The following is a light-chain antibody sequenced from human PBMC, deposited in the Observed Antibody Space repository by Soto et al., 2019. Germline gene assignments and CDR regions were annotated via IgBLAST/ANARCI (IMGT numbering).Light chain of an antibody. CDR2: DAS. J-gene: IGKJ5*01. V-gene: IGKV3-11*01. CDR1: QSVGGH. CDR3: QQRHIWPPSIT. Sequence: EIVLTQSPATLSLSPGERATLSCRASQSVGGHLAWYQQKPGQAPRLLIYDASDRATGIPSRFSGSGSETDFTLTISSLAPDDFAVYYDQQRHIWPPSITFGQGTRLQIK.